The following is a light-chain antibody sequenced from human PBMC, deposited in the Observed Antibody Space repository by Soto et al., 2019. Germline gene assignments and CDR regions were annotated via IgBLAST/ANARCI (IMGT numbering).Light chain of an antibody. CDR3: QQRSNWPRT. CDR1: QSVSSS. J-gene: IGKJ2*01. V-gene: IGKV3-11*01. CDR2: DAY. Sequence: EIVLTQSPATLSVSPGERATLSCRASQSVSSSLGWYQQIPGQAPRLLIYDAYNRATGIPARFSGSESGTDFTLTISSLEPEDFAVYYCQQRSNWPRTFGQGTKLEIK.